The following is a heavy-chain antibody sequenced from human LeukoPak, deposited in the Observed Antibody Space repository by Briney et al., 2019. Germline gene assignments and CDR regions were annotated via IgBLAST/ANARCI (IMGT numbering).Heavy chain of an antibody. CDR1: GFTVSSNY. Sequence: QSGGSLRLSCAASGFTVSSNYMSWVRQAPGKGLEWVSVIYSGGSTYYADSVKGRFTISRHNSKNTLYLQMNSLRAEDTAVYYCARRSGDYYYGMDVWGQGTTVTVSS. J-gene: IGHJ6*02. CDR2: IYSGGST. D-gene: IGHD1-26*01. CDR3: ARRSGDYYYGMDV. V-gene: IGHV3-53*04.